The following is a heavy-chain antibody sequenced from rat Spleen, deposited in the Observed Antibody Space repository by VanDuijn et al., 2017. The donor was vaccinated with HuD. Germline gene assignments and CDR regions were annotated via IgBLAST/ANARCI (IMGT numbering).Heavy chain of an antibody. J-gene: IGHJ2*01. CDR1: GFLFSSFP. D-gene: IGHD1-12*02. CDR3: AMGSHYHDVPYYYEY. CDR2: ITSAGGNT. V-gene: IGHV5-46*01. Sequence: EVQLVESGGGLVQPGGSTRLSCAASGFLFSSFPMAWVRQAPTRGLEWVATITSAGGNTYFRDSVKGRFTISRDNAKSTLSLQMDSLKSEDTATYYCAMGSHYHDVPYYYEYWGQGVMVTVSA.